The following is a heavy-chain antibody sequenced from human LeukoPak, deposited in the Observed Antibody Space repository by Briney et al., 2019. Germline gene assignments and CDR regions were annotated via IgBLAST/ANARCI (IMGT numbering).Heavy chain of an antibody. Sequence: SETLSLTCTVSGGSLSSYYWSWIRQPPGKGLEWIGYIYYSGSTNYNPSLKSRVTISVDTSKNQLSLKLSSVTAADTAVYYCARQAVGYSYDYNWFDPWGQGTLVTVSS. J-gene: IGHJ5*02. D-gene: IGHD5-18*01. CDR1: GGSLSSYY. CDR3: ARQAVGYSYDYNWFDP. CDR2: IYYSGST. V-gene: IGHV4-59*08.